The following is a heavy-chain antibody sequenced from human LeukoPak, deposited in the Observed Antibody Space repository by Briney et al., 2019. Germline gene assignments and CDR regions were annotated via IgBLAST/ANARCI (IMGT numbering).Heavy chain of an antibody. Sequence: PGGSLRLSCSASGLTVTNAWMNWVRQAPGEGLDWVGRIASKTDGGATDYAAPVKGRFTISGDDSKNTLNLQMNSLKTEDTAVYYCTTGIRGDWGQGTLVTVSS. V-gene: IGHV3-15*07. CDR2: IASKTDGGAT. D-gene: IGHD3-10*01. CDR3: TTGIRGD. CDR1: GLTVTNAW. J-gene: IGHJ4*02.